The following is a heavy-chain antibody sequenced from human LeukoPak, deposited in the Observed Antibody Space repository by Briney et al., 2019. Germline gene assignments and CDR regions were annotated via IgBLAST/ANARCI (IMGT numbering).Heavy chain of an antibody. CDR1: GGSISGTYYY. V-gene: IGHV4-39*01. J-gene: IGHJ4*02. D-gene: IGHD3-22*01. Sequence: SESLSLTCTVSGGSISGTYYYWDWIRQPPGKGLEWVGSISYTGSTYYNPSLRSRVTMTIDTSKGQFSLTMSSVTAADTALYYCARTSGRGTVDPGTSGYINYWGLGTLVTVSS. CDR3: ARTSGRGTVDPGTSGYINY. CDR2: ISYTGST.